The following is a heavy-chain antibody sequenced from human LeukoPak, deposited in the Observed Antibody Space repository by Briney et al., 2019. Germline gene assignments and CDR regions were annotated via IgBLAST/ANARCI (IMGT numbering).Heavy chain of an antibody. CDR3: AAGGYSYGYRYYFDY. D-gene: IGHD5-18*01. CDR1: GFTFTSSA. V-gene: IGHV1-58*02. J-gene: IGHJ4*02. CDR2: IVVGSGNT. Sequence: GASVKVSCKASGFTFTSSAMQWVRQARGQRLEWIGWIVVGSGNTNYAQKFQERVTITRDMSTSTAYMELSSLRSEDTAVYYCAAGGYSYGYRYYFDYWGQGTLVTVSS.